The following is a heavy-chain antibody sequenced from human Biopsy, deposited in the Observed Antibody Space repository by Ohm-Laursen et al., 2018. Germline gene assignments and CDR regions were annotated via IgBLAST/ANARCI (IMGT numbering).Heavy chain of an antibody. Sequence: ASVKVSCNASGYTFAGYYLHWVRQAPGHGLEWMGWINPNSGNANYAQSFQGRLTVTRDTSISTSYMELTSLTFDDTAIYYCARVPAYPSIDGYYGLDLWGQGTTVIVSS. V-gene: IGHV1-2*02. J-gene: IGHJ6*02. D-gene: IGHD3-9*01. CDR3: ARVPAYPSIDGYYGLDL. CDR2: INPNSGNA. CDR1: GYTFAGYY.